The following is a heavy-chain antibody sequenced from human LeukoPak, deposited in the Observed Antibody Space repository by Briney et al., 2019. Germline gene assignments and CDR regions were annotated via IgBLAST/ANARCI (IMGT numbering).Heavy chain of an antibody. J-gene: IGHJ6*02. CDR2: INHSGST. V-gene: IGHV4-34*01. Sequence: SETLSLTCAVYGGSFSGYYWSWIRQPPGKGLEWIGEINHSGSTNYNPSLKSRVTISIDTSKNQFSLKLSSVTAADTAVYYCATVNSPINDYGGNRTIAQTRYYCYYYGMDVWGQGTTVTVSS. D-gene: IGHD4-23*01. CDR1: GGSFSGYY. CDR3: ATVNSPINDYGGNRTIAQTRYYCYYYGMDV.